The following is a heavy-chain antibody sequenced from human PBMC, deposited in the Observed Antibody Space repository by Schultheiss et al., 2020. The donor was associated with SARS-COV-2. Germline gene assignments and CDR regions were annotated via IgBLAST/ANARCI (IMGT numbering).Heavy chain of an antibody. CDR3: ARDRSGSYRSGMDV. V-gene: IGHV1-2*02. D-gene: IGHD3-10*01. J-gene: IGHJ6*02. CDR1: GYTFTGYY. CDR2: INPKSGAT. Sequence: ASVKVSCKASGYTFTGYYMHWVRQAPGQGLEWMGWINPKSGATKYVQRFQGRVTMTRDTSTSTAYMELRSLRSDDTAVYYCARDRSGSYRSGMDVWGQGTTVTVSS.